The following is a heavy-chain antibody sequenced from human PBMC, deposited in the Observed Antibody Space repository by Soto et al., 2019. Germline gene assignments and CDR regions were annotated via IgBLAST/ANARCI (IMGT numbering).Heavy chain of an antibody. J-gene: IGHJ6*03. CDR1: GGTFSSYT. V-gene: IGHV1-69*02. CDR2: IIPILGIA. CDR3: ARGTVYYYYMDV. D-gene: IGHD4-4*01. Sequence: GASVKVSCKASGGTFSSYTISWVRQAPGQGLEWMGRIIPILGIANYAQKFQGRVTITADKSTSTAYMELSSLRSEDTAVYYCARGTVYYYYMDVWGKGTTVTVSS.